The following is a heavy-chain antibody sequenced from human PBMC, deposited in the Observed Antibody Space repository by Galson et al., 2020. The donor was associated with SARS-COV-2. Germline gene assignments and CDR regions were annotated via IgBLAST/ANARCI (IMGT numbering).Heavy chain of an antibody. Sequence: GGSLRLSCAASGFTVSSNYMSWVRQAPGKGLEWVSVIYSGGSTYYADSVKGRFTISRDNSKNTLYLQMNSRRAEDTAVYYCARATGLLWFGGLLPSYGMDVWGQGTTVTVSS. J-gene: IGHJ6*02. D-gene: IGHD3-10*01. V-gene: IGHV3-53*01. CDR2: IYSGGST. CDR3: ARATGLLWFGGLLPSYGMDV. CDR1: GFTVSSNY.